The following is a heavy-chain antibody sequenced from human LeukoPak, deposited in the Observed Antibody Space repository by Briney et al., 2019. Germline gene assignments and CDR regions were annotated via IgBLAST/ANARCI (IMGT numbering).Heavy chain of an antibody. CDR2: ISSSGSTI. CDR3: ARAEYSSSPFDY. Sequence: GGSLRLSCAASGFTFSRHWMTWIRQAPGKGLEWVSYISSSGSTIYYADSVKGRFTISRDNAKNSLYLQMNSLRAEDTAVYYCARAEYSSSPFDYWGQGTLVTVSS. V-gene: IGHV3-11*04. CDR1: GFTFSRHW. D-gene: IGHD6-6*01. J-gene: IGHJ4*02.